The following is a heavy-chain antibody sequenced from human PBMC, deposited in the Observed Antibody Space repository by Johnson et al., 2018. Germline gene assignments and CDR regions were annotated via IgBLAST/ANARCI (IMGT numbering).Heavy chain of an antibody. J-gene: IGHJ3*02. CDR3: TRDRGVHDYGDLDAFDI. Sequence: VQLVQSGGGLVKPGRSLRLSCTASGFTFGDYAMSWFRQAPGKGLEWVGFIRSKAYGGTTEYAASLKGRFTISRDDSKSIAYLQMNSLKTEDTAVYYCTRDRGVHDYGDLDAFDIWGQGTMVTVSS. CDR2: IRSKAYGGTT. CDR1: GFTFGDYA. V-gene: IGHV3-49*05. D-gene: IGHD4-17*01.